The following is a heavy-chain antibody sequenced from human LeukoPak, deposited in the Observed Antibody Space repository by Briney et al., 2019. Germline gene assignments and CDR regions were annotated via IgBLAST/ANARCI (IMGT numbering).Heavy chain of an antibody. J-gene: IGHJ4*02. V-gene: IGHV3-13*01. CDR2: IGTAGHT. CDR1: GFTFSTYD. Sequence: PGGSLTLSCAASGFTFSTYDMHCVRQATGKGLELVSAIGTAGHTYYPRSVKGRFTISRENAKNSLYLQMNSLRAGETAVYYCARGIGGSYPGDYWGQGTLVTVSS. CDR3: ARGIGGSYPGDY. D-gene: IGHD1-26*01.